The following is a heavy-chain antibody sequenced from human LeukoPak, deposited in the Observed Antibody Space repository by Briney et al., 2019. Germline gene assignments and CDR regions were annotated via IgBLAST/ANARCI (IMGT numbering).Heavy chain of an antibody. CDR3: ARGYSSGWPFDY. D-gene: IGHD6-19*01. J-gene: IGHJ4*02. CDR1: GFTFSSYA. CDR2: ISYDGSNK. V-gene: IGHV3-30*04. Sequence: GGSLRLSCAASGFTFSSYAMHWVRQAPGKGLEWVAVISYDGSNKYYADSVKGRFTISRDNSKNTLYLQMNCLRAEDTAVYYCARGYSSGWPFDYWGQGTLVTVSS.